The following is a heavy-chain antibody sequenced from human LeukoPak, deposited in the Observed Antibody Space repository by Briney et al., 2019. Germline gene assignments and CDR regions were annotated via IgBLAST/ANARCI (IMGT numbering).Heavy chain of an antibody. Sequence: SETLSLTCAVYGGSFSGYYWSWIRQPPGKGLEWIGEINHSGSTNYNPSLKSRVTISVDTSKNQFSLKLSSVTAADTAVYYCAGLNYYDSSGYSNHVDYWGQGTLVTVSS. V-gene: IGHV4-34*01. CDR1: GGSFSGYY. CDR2: INHSGST. D-gene: IGHD3-22*01. J-gene: IGHJ4*02. CDR3: AGLNYYDSSGYSNHVDY.